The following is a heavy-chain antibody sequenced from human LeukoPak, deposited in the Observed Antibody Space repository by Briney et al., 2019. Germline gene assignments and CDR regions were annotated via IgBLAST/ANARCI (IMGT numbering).Heavy chain of an antibody. J-gene: IGHJ4*02. CDR3: TTAQFFNSSGSLAY. CDR2: FTSITDGGTT. V-gene: IGHV3-15*01. D-gene: IGHD3-22*01. CDR1: GFTFNKAR. Sequence: AGGSLRLSCAASGFTFNKARMNWVRQGPGKGLEWVGRFTSITDGGTTDYAAPVRGRFTISRDDSKDTLYLQMNSLKTEDTAVYYCTTAQFFNSSGSLAYWGQGNLVTVSS.